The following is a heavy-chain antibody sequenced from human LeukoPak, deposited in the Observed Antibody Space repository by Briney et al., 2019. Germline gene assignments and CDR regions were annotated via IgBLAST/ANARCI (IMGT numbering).Heavy chain of an antibody. V-gene: IGHV3-53*01. CDR3: ARVGNGYKGGGAFDI. D-gene: IGHD5-18*01. Sequence: GGSLRLSCAASGFTVSSNYMSWVGQAPGKGLEWVSVIYSGGSTYYADSVKGRFTISRDNSKNTLYLQMNSLRAEDTAVYYCARVGNGYKGGGAFDIWGQGTMVTVSS. CDR2: IYSGGST. CDR1: GFTVSSNY. J-gene: IGHJ3*02.